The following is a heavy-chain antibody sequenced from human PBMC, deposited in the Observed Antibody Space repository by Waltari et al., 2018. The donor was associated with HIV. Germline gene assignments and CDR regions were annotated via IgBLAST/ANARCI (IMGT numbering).Heavy chain of an antibody. CDR2: ISWNSGTI. V-gene: IGHV3-9*01. CDR3: AKDKRSGYGGNSVWYFDL. CDR1: GFPFDDSA. D-gene: IGHD4-17*01. Sequence: EVQLVESGGGLVQPGRSLRLPCAASGFPFDDSAMPLVGQAPGKGLEWVSGISWNSGTIGYADSVKGRFTISRDNAKNSLYLQMNSLRAEDTALYYCAKDKRSGYGGNSVWYFDLWGRGTLVTVSS. J-gene: IGHJ2*01.